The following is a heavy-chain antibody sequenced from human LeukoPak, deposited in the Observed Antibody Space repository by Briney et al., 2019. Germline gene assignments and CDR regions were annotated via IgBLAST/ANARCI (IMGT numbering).Heavy chain of an antibody. Sequence: PGVSLRLSCAAYGFTFSSYWMHWVRQAPGKGLVWVSRINSDGSSTSYADSVKGRFTISRDNAKNTLYLQMNSLRAEDTAVYYCATVGLEYYYMDVWGKGTTVTVSS. D-gene: IGHD1-26*01. CDR3: ATVGLEYYYMDV. V-gene: IGHV3-74*01. J-gene: IGHJ6*03. CDR1: GFTFSSYW. CDR2: INSDGSST.